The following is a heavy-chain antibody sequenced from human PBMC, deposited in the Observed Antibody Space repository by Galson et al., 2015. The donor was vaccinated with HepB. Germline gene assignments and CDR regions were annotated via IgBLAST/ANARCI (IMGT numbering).Heavy chain of an antibody. J-gene: IGHJ4*02. V-gene: IGHV7-4-1*02. CDR1: GYTFTSFT. D-gene: IGHD3-22*01. CDR3: ARNYDSSGYYFGFDY. CDR2: INTNTGNP. Sequence: SVKVSCKASGYTFTSFTLNWVRQAPGQGLEWMGWINTNTGNPTYAQGFTGRFVFSLDTSVSTTAYLQISSLKAEDTAVYYCARNYDSSGYYFGFDYWGQGTLVTVSS.